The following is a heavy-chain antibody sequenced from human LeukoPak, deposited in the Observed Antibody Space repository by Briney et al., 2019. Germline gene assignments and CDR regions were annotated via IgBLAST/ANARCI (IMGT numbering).Heavy chain of an antibody. CDR3: ARDHSGSYYEVDY. Sequence: GESLRLSCAASGFTFSSYAMSWVRQAPGKGLEWVSAISGSGGSTYYADSVKGRFTISRDNSKNTLYLQMNSLRAEDTAVYYCARDHSGSYYEVDYWGQGTLVTVSS. CDR2: ISGSGGST. V-gene: IGHV3-23*01. D-gene: IGHD1-26*01. J-gene: IGHJ4*02. CDR1: GFTFSSYA.